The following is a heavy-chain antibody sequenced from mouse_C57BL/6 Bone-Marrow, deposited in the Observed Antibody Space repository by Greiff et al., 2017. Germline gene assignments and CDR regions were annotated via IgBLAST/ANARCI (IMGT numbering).Heavy chain of an antibody. CDR1: GYAFSSSW. Sequence: VQGVESGPELVKPGASVKISCKASGYAFSSSWMNWVKQRPGKGLEWIGRIYPGDGDTNYNGKFKGKATLTADKSSSTAYMQLSSLTSEDSAVYCCARRVYYGNCLDYWGQGTTLTVSS. J-gene: IGHJ2*01. CDR2: IYPGDGDT. CDR3: ARRVYYGNCLDY. V-gene: IGHV1-82*01. D-gene: IGHD2-1*01.